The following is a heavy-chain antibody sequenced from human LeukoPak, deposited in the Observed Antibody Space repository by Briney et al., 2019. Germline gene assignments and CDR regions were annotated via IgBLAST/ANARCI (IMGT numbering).Heavy chain of an antibody. J-gene: IGHJ4*02. Sequence: GRSLRLSCAASGFTFSSYGMHWVRQAPGKGLEWVAVISYDGSNKYYADSVKGRFTISRDNSKNTLYLQMNSLRAEDAAVYYCAIFSRTYYYDSSGGNDYWGQGTLVTDSS. V-gene: IGHV3-30*03. CDR1: GFTFSSYG. CDR2: ISYDGSNK. CDR3: AIFSRTYYYDSSGGNDY. D-gene: IGHD3-22*01.